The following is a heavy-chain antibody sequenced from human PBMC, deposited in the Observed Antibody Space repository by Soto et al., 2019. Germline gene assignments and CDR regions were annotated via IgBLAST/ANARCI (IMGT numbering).Heavy chain of an antibody. J-gene: IGHJ4*02. CDR3: AKGRTFFDF. CDR2: ISDGDGAT. V-gene: IGHV3-23*01. Sequence: EVHLLESGGGLVQPGGSLRLSCAASGFAFSDYAMTWVRQAPGKGLVWVSDISDGDGATHYADSVKGRFTISRDDSKNTLYLQMDSLRAEDAAVYYCAKGRTFFDFWDQGTLVTVSS. CDR1: GFAFSDYA. D-gene: IGHD3-16*01.